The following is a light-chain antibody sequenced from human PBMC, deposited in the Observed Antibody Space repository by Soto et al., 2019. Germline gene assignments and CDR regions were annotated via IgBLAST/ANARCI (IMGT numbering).Light chain of an antibody. Sequence: EILLTQSPGTLSLSPGERATLSCGASQSVSNNYLAWYQQKPGQAPRLLIYGASNRATGVPDRLSGSGSGTDFTLTISRMEPEDFAVYYCQQYGSSGTFGQGTKVDIK. CDR1: QSVSNNY. V-gene: IGKV3-20*01. J-gene: IGKJ1*01. CDR3: QQYGSSGT. CDR2: GAS.